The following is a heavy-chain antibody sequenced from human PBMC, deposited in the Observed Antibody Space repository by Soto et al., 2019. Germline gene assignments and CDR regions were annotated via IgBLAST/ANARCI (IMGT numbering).Heavy chain of an antibody. V-gene: IGHV4-39*01. CDR2: IFYSGSI. Sequence: PSETLSLTCTVSGGSISSSTNYWGWIRQSPGKGLEWIGNIFYSGSIYYNLSLKGRVTISVDTSKNQFHLRPSSVTAADTAVYYCARQGRLVTRTAFDYWGQGALVTVSS. D-gene: IGHD3-9*01. CDR1: GGSISSSTNY. CDR3: ARQGRLVTRTAFDY. J-gene: IGHJ4*02.